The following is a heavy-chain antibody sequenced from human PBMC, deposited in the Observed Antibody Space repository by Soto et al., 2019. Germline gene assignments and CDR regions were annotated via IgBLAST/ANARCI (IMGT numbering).Heavy chain of an antibody. CDR1: GYSFTSYW. J-gene: IGHJ5*02. V-gene: IGHV5-51*01. CDR2: IYPGDSDT. Sequence: EVQLVQSGAEVKKPGESLKISCKGSGYSFTSYWIGWVRQMPGKGLEWMGIIYPGDSDTRYSPSFQGQVTISADKSISTAYLQWSSLKASDTAMYYCARHGLEQQLVPSSSRFDPWGQGTLVTVSS. D-gene: IGHD6-13*01. CDR3: ARHGLEQQLVPSSSRFDP.